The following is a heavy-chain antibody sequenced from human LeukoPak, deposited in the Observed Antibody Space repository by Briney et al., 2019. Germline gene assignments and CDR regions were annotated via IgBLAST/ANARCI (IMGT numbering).Heavy chain of an antibody. Sequence: ASVKVSCKASGYTFTSYGIRWVRQAPGQGLEGMGWISAYNGNTNYAQKLQGRVTMTTDTSTSTAYMELRSLRSDDTAVYYCARVAYHSSGWYFDYWGQGTLVTVSS. CDR2: ISAYNGNT. J-gene: IGHJ4*02. CDR3: ARVAYHSSGWYFDY. CDR1: GYTFTSYG. D-gene: IGHD6-19*01. V-gene: IGHV1-18*01.